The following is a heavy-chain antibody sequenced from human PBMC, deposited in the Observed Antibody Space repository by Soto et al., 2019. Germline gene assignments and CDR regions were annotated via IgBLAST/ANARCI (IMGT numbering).Heavy chain of an antibody. CDR3: ARVGSKSFYYATDV. CDR1: GGSISSFC. J-gene: IGHJ6*02. CDR2: ICTGGTT. Sequence: QLQESGPGLVKPSETLSLTCTVSGGSISSFCWSWIRQPPGQGLEWIGYICTGGTTKYNPSLKXXVXXSVDTSKTQFSLKLTSVTAADTAVYYCARVGSKSFYYATDVWGQGTTVTVSS. V-gene: IGHV4-4*09. D-gene: IGHD4-4*01.